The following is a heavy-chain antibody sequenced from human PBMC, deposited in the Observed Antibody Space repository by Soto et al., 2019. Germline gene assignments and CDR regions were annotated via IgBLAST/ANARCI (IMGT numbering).Heavy chain of an antibody. CDR1: GFTFSSYG. J-gene: IGHJ3*02. D-gene: IGHD1-1*01. CDR3: ATTTALFHI. CDR2: ISYDGSNK. V-gene: IGHV3-30*03. Sequence: QVQLVESGGGVVQPGRSLRLSCAASGFTFSSYGMHWVRQAPGKGLEWVAVISYDGSNKYYADSVKGRFTISRDNSKNTLYLQMNSLRAEDTAVYYCATTTALFHIWGQGTMVTVSS.